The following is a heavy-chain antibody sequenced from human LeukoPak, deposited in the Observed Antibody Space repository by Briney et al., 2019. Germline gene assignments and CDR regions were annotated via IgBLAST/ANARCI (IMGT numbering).Heavy chain of an antibody. CDR3: ARVMSVAAAGINY. Sequence: SETLSLTCTVSCGSISSSSYYWGWIRQPPGKGLEWIGEINHSGSTNYNPSLKSRVTISVDTSKNHFSLKLSSVTAADTAVYYCARVMSVAAAGINYWGQGTLVTVSS. D-gene: IGHD6-13*01. CDR2: INHSGST. J-gene: IGHJ4*02. CDR1: CGSISSSSYY. V-gene: IGHV4-39*02.